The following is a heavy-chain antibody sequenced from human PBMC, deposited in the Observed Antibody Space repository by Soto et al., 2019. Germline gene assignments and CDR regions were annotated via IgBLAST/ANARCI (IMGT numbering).Heavy chain of an antibody. CDR3: ARVLYDVWSGYSYYYYYGMDV. CDR2: INPNSGGT. D-gene: IGHD3-3*01. Sequence: ASVKVSCKASGYTFTGYYMHWVRQAPGQGLEWMGWINPNSGGTNYAQKFQGRVTMTRDTSISTAYMELSRLRSDDTAVYYCARVLYDVWSGYSYYYYYGMDVWGQGTTVTVSS. J-gene: IGHJ6*02. CDR1: GYTFTGYY. V-gene: IGHV1-2*02.